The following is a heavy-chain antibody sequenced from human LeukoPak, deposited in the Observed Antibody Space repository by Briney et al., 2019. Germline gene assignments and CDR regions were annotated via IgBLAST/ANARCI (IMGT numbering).Heavy chain of an antibody. D-gene: IGHD2-15*01. CDR3: AREPCRGGSCYSDY. CDR2: IYYSGST. J-gene: IGHJ4*02. CDR1: GGSISSSSYY. Sequence: SETLSLTCTVSGGSISSSSYYWGWIRQPPGKGLEWFGSIYYSGSTYYNPSLKSRVTISVDTSKNQFSLKLSSVTAAVTAVYYCAREPCRGGSCYSDYWGQGTLVTVSS. V-gene: IGHV4-39*07.